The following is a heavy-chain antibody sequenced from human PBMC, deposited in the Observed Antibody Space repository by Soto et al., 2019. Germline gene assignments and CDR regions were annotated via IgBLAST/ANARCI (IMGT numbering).Heavy chain of an antibody. CDR2: IYATGTT. V-gene: IGHV4-4*07. CDR1: GASISGFY. Sequence: WETLSLTCTVSGASISGFYWSWIRKSAGKGLEWIGRIYATGTTDCNPSLKSRVMMSVDTTKKQFSLKLRSVTTADTAVYYCVRDGAQNLTDWFDPWGQGISVTVSS. J-gene: IGHJ5*02. D-gene: IGHD1-26*01. CDR3: VRDGAQNLTDWFDP.